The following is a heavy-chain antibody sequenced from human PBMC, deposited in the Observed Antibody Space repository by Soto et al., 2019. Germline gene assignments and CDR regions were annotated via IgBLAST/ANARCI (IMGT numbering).Heavy chain of an antibody. Sequence: EVPLLESGGGLVQPGGSLSLSCAASGFTFSTYAMRWVRQAPGKGLEWVSSITGGGGRGTYYGDSVKGRFTITRDDSNDTLYLQMESLRADDTPVYYCAKWQHNSGGSNGGMDVWCQGNTVTVSS. V-gene: IGHV3-23*01. CDR3: AKWQHNSGGSNGGMDV. D-gene: IGHD3-10*01. CDR2: ITGGGGRGT. J-gene: IGHJ6*02. CDR1: GFTFSTYA.